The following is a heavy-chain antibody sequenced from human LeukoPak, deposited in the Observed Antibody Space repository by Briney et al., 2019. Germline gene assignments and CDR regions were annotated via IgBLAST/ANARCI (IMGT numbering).Heavy chain of an antibody. D-gene: IGHD4-17*01. CDR3: ARVQGYGDYFDY. J-gene: IGHJ4*02. CDR1: GYTFTGYY. Sequence: ASVKVSCTASGYTFTGYYMHSVRQAPGQGLEWMGWINPKSGGTKYAKKFQGRVTMTRDTSITTAYMELSRLRSDDSAVYYCARVQGYGDYFDYWGQGTLLTVSS. CDR2: INPKSGGT. V-gene: IGHV1-2*02.